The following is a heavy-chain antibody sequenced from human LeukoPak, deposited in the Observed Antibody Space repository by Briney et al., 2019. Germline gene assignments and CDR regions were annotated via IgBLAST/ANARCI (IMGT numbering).Heavy chain of an antibody. CDR3: AKDAPPRYYGSGKGAFDI. CDR2: ISGSGGST. CDR1: GFTFSSYA. V-gene: IGHV3-23*01. D-gene: IGHD3-10*01. Sequence: GGSLRLSCAASGFTFSSYAMSWVRQAPGKGLEWVSAISGSGGSTYYADSVKGRFTISRDNSKNTLYLQMNSLRAEDTAVYYCAKDAPPRYYGSGKGAFDIWGQGTMVTVSS. J-gene: IGHJ3*02.